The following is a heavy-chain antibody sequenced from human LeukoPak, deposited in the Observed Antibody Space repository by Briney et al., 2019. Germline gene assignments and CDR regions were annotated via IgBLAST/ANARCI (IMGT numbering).Heavy chain of an antibody. CDR1: SDSISSYY. CDR2: IYYSGST. D-gene: IGHD3-22*01. V-gene: IGHV4-59*01. J-gene: IGHJ3*02. CDR3: ARDSDYDSSGYPDAFDI. Sequence: SETLSLTCSVSSDSISSYYWSWIRQPPGKGLEWIGYIYYSGSTNYNPSLKSRVTISVDTSKNQFSLKLSSVTAADTAVYYCARDSDYDSSGYPDAFDIWGQGTMVTVSS.